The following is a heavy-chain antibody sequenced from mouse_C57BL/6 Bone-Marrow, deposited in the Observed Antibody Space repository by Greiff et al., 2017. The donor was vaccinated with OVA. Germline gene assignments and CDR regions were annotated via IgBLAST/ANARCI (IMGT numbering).Heavy chain of an antibody. Sequence: VQLQQSGPVLVKPGASVKMSCKASGYTFTDYYMNWVKQSHGKSLEWIGVINPYNGGTSYNQKFKGKATLTVDKSSSTAYMELNSLTSEDSAVYYCASPPHYYGSTYWGQGTTLTVSS. CDR2: INPYNGGT. D-gene: IGHD1-1*01. V-gene: IGHV1-19*01. CDR1: GYTFTDYY. CDR3: ASPPHYYGSTY. J-gene: IGHJ2*01.